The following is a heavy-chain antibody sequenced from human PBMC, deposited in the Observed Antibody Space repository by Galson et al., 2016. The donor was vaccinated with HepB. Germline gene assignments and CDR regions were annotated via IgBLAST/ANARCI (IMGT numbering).Heavy chain of an antibody. Sequence: SLRLSCAASGFTLSSYHMNWVRQAPGKGLEWVAVISYDGRNKYYADSVKGRFTISRDNSKNTLYLQMNSLRAEDTAVYYCAKFSDYGDYRDAFDIWGQGTMVTVSS. CDR2: ISYDGRNK. CDR1: GFTLSSYH. D-gene: IGHD4-17*01. CDR3: AKFSDYGDYRDAFDI. J-gene: IGHJ3*02. V-gene: IGHV3-30*18.